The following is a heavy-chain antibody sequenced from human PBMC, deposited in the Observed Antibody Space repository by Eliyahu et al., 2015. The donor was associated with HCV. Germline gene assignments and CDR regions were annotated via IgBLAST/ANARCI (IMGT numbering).Heavy chain of an antibody. D-gene: IGHD5-18*01. J-gene: IGHJ6*02. CDR1: GFXFSSYX. CDR2: ISSSSSTI. CDR3: ARDTTSKRGYSYGFGYYYGMDV. V-gene: IGHV3-48*02. Sequence: EVQLVESGGGLVQPGGSLRLSCAASGFXFSSYXMXWVXQAPGKGLEWVSXISSSSSTIYYADSVKGRFTISRDNAKNSLYLQMNSLRDEDTAVYYCARDTTSKRGYSYGFGYYYGMDVWGQGTTVTVSS.